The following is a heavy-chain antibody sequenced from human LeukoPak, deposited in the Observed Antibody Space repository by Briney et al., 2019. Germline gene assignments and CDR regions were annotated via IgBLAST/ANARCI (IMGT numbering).Heavy chain of an antibody. D-gene: IGHD3-10*01. J-gene: IGHJ5*02. Sequence: SETLSLTCTVSGGSISSYYWSWIRQPPGKGLEYIGYIYYSGSTYYNPSLKSRVTISVDTSKNQFSLKLSSVTAADTAVYYCARNRYYYGSGSYGVPNWFDPWGQGTLVTVSS. V-gene: IGHV4-59*08. CDR2: IYYSGST. CDR3: ARNRYYYGSGSYGVPNWFDP. CDR1: GGSISSYY.